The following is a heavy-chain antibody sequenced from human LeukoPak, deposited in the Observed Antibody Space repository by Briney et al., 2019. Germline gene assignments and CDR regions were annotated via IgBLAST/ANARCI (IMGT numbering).Heavy chain of an antibody. J-gene: IGHJ4*02. CDR2: IYYGGST. D-gene: IGHD1-26*01. V-gene: IGHV4-39*07. CDR1: GGSISSDSYY. CDR3: RASSYSGSYGGYYFDY. Sequence: PSETLSLTCTVSGGSISSDSYYWGWIRQPPGKGLEWIGSIYYGGSTYYNPSLKSRVTISIDTSKNQFSLKLISVTAADTAVYYCRASSYSGSYGGYYFDYXXXGTLVTVSS.